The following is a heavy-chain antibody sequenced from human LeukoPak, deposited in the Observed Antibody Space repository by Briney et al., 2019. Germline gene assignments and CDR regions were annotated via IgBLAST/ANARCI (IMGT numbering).Heavy chain of an antibody. V-gene: IGHV1-8*01. CDR1: GYPFNSYD. CDR3: ARLVGCGSTNCYSPDNWFDP. D-gene: IGHD2-2*01. J-gene: IGHJ5*02. CDR2: INPNSGSS. Sequence: ASVKVSCKASGYPFNSYDTNWVRQATGHGLEWMGWINPNSGSSDSAQKFQGRVTMTADTSISTAYMELNNLRSEDTAVYYCARLVGCGSTNCYSPDNWFDPWGQGTLVTVSS.